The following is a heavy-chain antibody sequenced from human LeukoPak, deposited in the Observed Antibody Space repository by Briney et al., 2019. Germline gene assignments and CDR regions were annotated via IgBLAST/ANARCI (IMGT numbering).Heavy chain of an antibody. CDR3: ARVGSVLGTYYDILTGYFQKGGYFDY. J-gene: IGHJ4*02. V-gene: IGHV3-30-3*01. CDR1: GFTFSSYA. CDR2: IAYDGSNK. D-gene: IGHD3-9*01. Sequence: GGSLRLSCAASGFTFSSYAMHWVRQAPGKGLEWVAVIAYDGSNKYYADSVKGRFTISRDNSKTTLYLQMNSLRAEDTAVYYCARVGSVLGTYYDILTGYFQKGGYFDYWGQGTLVTVSS.